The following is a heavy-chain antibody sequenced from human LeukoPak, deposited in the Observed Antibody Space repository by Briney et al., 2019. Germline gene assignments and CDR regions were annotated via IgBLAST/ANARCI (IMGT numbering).Heavy chain of an antibody. CDR2: IYYSGST. Sequence: SQTLSLTCTVSGGFISSGDYYWSWIRRPPGKGLEWIGYIYYSGSTYYNPSLKSRVTISVDTSKNQFSLKLSSVTAADTAVYYCARSPSITMIVVAGAFDIWGQGTMVTVSS. CDR3: ARSPSITMIVVAGAFDI. CDR1: GGFISSGDYY. J-gene: IGHJ3*02. V-gene: IGHV4-30-4*01. D-gene: IGHD3-22*01.